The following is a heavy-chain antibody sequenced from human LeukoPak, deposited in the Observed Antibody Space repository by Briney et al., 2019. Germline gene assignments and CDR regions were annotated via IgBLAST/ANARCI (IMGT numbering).Heavy chain of an antibody. V-gene: IGHV4-34*01. CDR2: INHRGST. CDR3: ARQTGSGLFILP. J-gene: IGHJ4*02. Sequence: SETLSLTCAVYGGSFSGYYWSWIRQPPGKGLEWIGEINHRGSTNYNPSLKSRVTISVDTSKNQLSLRLTSVTAADTAVYYCARQTGSGLFILPGGQGTLVTVSS. D-gene: IGHD3-3*01. CDR1: GGSFSGYY.